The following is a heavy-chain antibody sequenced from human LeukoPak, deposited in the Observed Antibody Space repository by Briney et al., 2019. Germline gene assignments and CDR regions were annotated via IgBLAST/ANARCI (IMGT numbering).Heavy chain of an antibody. D-gene: IGHD5-18*01. J-gene: IGHJ4*02. CDR1: GGSISSSSYY. CDR3: ARESDTALLEY. V-gene: IGHV4-39*07. CDR2: IYYSGST. Sequence: SETLSLTCTVSGGSISSSSYYWGWIRQPPGKGLEWIGSIYYSGSTYYNPSLKSRVTISVDTSKNQFSLKLSSVTAADTAAYYCARESDTALLEYWGQGTLVTVSS.